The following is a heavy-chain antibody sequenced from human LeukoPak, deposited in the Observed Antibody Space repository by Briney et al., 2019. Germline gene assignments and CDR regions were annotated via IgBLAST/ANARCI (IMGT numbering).Heavy chain of an antibody. Sequence: GGSLRLSCAASGFTFSDYYMSWIRQAPGKGLEWVSYISSSSSYTNYADSVKGRFTISRDSAKNSLYLQMNSLRAEDTAVYYCARERYCSGGSCPPRYYYYYGMDVWGQGTTVTVSS. V-gene: IGHV3-11*05. J-gene: IGHJ6*02. D-gene: IGHD2-15*01. CDR3: ARERYCSGGSCPPRYYYYYGMDV. CDR1: GFTFSDYY. CDR2: ISSSSSYT.